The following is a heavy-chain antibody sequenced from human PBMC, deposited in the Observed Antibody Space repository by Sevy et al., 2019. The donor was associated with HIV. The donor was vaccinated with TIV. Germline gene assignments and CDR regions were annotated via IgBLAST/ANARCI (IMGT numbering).Heavy chain of an antibody. J-gene: IGHJ4*02. D-gene: IGHD3-10*01. Sequence: GGPLRLPCATSGFTFSSYWMNWVRKAPGKGLVWFSRINSNGSSTSYADSVKGRFTISRDNAKNTLYLQMNSLRAEDTAVYYCARDGGWFGFPDYWGQGTLVTVSS. CDR3: ARDGGWFGFPDY. CDR1: GFTFSSYW. CDR2: INSNGSST. V-gene: IGHV3-74*01.